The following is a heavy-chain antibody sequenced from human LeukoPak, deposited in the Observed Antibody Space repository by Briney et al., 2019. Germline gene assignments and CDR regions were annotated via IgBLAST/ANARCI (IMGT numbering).Heavy chain of an antibody. CDR1: GYTFTTYY. V-gene: IGHV1-46*01. CDR2: IRPGDTRT. D-gene: IGHD3-16*01. J-gene: IGHJ4*02. Sequence: GASVKVSCKASGYTFTTYYIQWVRQAPGQGLEWMGTIRPGDTRTTYAQKFQGRVTMTWDMSTTTGYMELSSLRSEDTAVYYCVRAQSGGIYDYRGQGTLVTVSS. CDR3: VRAQSGGIYDY.